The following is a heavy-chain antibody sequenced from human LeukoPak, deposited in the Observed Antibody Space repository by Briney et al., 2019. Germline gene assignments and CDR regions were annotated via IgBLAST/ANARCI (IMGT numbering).Heavy chain of an antibody. CDR3: AKPGEDGDYYYYMDV. CDR1: GFTFSSYS. D-gene: IGHD1-14*01. V-gene: IGHV3-48*01. Sequence: GGSLRLSCAASGFTFSSYSMNWVRQAPGKGLEWVSYISSSSSTIYYADPVKGRFTISRDNAENSLYLQMNSLRAEDTAVYYCAKPGEDGDYYYYMDVWGKGTTVTVSS. CDR2: ISSSSSTI. J-gene: IGHJ6*03.